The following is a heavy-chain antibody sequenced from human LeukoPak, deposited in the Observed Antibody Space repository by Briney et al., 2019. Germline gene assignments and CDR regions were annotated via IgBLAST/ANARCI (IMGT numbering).Heavy chain of an antibody. CDR3: AKLSSSWYLSDY. V-gene: IGHV3-33*06. CDR1: GFTFSSYG. CDR2: IWYDGSNK. Sequence: GRSLRLSCAASGFTFSSYGMHWVRQAPGKGLEWVAVIWYDGSNKFYADSVKGRFTISRDNSKNTLYLQMNSLRAEDTAVYYCAKLSSSWYLSDYWGQGTLVTVSS. D-gene: IGHD6-13*01. J-gene: IGHJ4*02.